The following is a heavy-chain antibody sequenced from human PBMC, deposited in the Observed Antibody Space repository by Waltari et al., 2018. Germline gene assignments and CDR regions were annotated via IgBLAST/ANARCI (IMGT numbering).Heavy chain of an antibody. CDR3: ARGPYESSSWELDY. Sequence: QVQLVQSGAEVKKPGSSVKVSCKASGGTFSSYAISWVRQAPGQGLEWMGGIIPIFGTANHAHKFQCRVTITADKSTSTVYRELSSLRSEDTAVDYWARGPYESSSWELDYWGQGTLVTVSS. V-gene: IGHV1-69*14. CDR2: IIPIFGTA. J-gene: IGHJ4*02. D-gene: IGHD6-13*01. CDR1: GGTFSSYA.